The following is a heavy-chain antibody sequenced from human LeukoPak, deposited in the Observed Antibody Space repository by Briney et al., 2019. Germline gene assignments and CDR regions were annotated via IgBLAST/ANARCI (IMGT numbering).Heavy chain of an antibody. CDR2: IYYSGST. Sequence: SETLSLTCTVSGGSISSYYWSWIRQPPGKGLEWIGYIYYSGSTNYNPSLKSRVTISVDTSKNQFSLKLSSVTAADTAVYYCAREHFGILTGYYTRSYFDYWGQGTLVTVSS. CDR3: AREHFGILTGYYTRSYFDY. J-gene: IGHJ4*02. V-gene: IGHV4-59*01. D-gene: IGHD3-9*01. CDR1: GGSISSYY.